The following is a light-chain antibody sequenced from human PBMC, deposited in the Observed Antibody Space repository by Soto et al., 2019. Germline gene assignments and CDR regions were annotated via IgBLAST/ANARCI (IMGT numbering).Light chain of an antibody. Sequence: EIVMTQSPATLSVSPGERATLSCRASQSVSSTYLAWYQQKPGQAPRLLIYAASSRETGIPDTFSGSGSGTDFTLTISRLEPEDFAVYYCQQYDSSPYTFGQGTKVDIK. V-gene: IGKV3-20*01. CDR3: QQYDSSPYT. CDR1: QSVSSTY. CDR2: AAS. J-gene: IGKJ2*01.